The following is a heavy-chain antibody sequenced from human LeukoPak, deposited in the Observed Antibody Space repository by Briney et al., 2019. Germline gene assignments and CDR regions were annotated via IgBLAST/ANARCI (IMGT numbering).Heavy chain of an antibody. J-gene: IGHJ4*02. D-gene: IGHD2-8*01. Sequence: GGSLRLSCAASGFPFSDYYMSWIRQPPGKGLECVPYITSNGRILYESESVKGRFTVSRDNANNSLYLQMNSLRAEDTAVYYCAKDRISYDYFDYWGQGTLVTVSS. CDR3: AKDRISYDYFDY. CDR2: ITSNGRIL. CDR1: GFPFSDYY. V-gene: IGHV3-11*01.